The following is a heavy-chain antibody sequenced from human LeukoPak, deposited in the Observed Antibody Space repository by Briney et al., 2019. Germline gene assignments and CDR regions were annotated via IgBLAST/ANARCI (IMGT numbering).Heavy chain of an antibody. V-gene: IGHV3-23*01. J-gene: IGHJ6*03. CDR3: AKDAVPAAYCYYYYMDV. CDR2: ISGSGGST. Sequence: GGSLRLSCAASGFTFSSYAMSWVRQAPGKELEWVSAISGSGGSTYYADSVKGRFTISRDNSKNTLYPQMNSLRAEDTAVYYCAKDAVPAAYCYYYYMDVWGKGTTVTVSS. CDR1: GFTFSSYA. D-gene: IGHD2-2*01.